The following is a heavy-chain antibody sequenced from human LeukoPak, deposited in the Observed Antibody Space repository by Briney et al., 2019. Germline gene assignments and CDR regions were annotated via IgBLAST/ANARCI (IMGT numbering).Heavy chain of an antibody. Sequence: ASVKVSCKASGYTFTGYYMHWVRQAPGQGLEWMGWINPNSGGTNYAQKFQGRVTMTGDTSISTAYMELSRLRSDDTAVYYCARGSYCSGGSCYYYTFDYWGQGTLVTVSS. CDR1: GYTFTGYY. V-gene: IGHV1-2*02. D-gene: IGHD2-15*01. J-gene: IGHJ4*02. CDR2: INPNSGGT. CDR3: ARGSYCSGGSCYYYTFDY.